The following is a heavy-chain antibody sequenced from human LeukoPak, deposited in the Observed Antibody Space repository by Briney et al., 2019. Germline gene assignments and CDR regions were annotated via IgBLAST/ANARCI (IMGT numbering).Heavy chain of an antibody. J-gene: IGHJ5*02. CDR3: ARAVSLGYCSGGSCYSEVWFDP. V-gene: IGHV4-30-2*01. CDR1: GGSISSGGYS. CDR2: IYHSGST. Sequence: PSETLSLTCAVSGGSISSGGYSWSWIRQPPGKGLEWIGYIYHSGSTYYNPSLKSRVTISVDRSKNQFSLKLSSVTAADTAVYYCARAVSLGYCSGGSCYSEVWFDPWGREPWSPSPQ. D-gene: IGHD2-15*01.